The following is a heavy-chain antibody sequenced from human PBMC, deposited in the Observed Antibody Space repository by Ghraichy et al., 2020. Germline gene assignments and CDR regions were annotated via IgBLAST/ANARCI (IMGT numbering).Heavy chain of an antibody. V-gene: IGHV3-21*01. D-gene: IGHD1-26*01. CDR3: ARDLLSGSYFLYY. CDR2: ISSSSSYI. J-gene: IGHJ4*02. CDR1: GFTFSSYS. Sequence: GGSLRLSCAASGFTFSSYSMNWVRQAPGKGLEWVSSISSSSSYIYYADSVKGRFTISRDNAKNSLYLQMNSLRAEDTAVYYCARDLLSGSYFLYYWGQGTLVTVSS.